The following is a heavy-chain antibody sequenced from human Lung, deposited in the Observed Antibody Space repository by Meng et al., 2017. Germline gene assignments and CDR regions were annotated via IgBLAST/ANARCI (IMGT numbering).Heavy chain of an antibody. CDR3: ARWGHSSAWPSQWYEY. D-gene: IGHD6-19*01. CDR1: GFTFTHHG. CDR2: ISAYNGRT. J-gene: IGHJ4*02. Sequence: QVQLVQSGAEVKKPGASMKVSCKASGFTFTHHGFSWLRQAPGQELEWVGWISAYNGRTSYSQKLQGRVTMTTDTSTSTVYMEVRSLRSDDTAVYFCARWGHSSAWPSQWYEYWGQGTLVTVSS. V-gene: IGHV1-18*01.